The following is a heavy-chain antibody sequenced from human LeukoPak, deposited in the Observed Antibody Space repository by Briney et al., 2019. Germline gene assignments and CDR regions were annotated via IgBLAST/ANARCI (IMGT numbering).Heavy chain of an antibody. Sequence: SSETLSLTCSVSGGSISSFYWSWVRQPAGKGLEWIGRIFASGGTSYNPSLKSRVTISVDKSKNQFSLNLSSVTAADTAVYFCARAGVTIIKYYYYYMDVWGKGTTVTVPS. CDR1: GGSISSFY. D-gene: IGHD3-10*01. V-gene: IGHV4-4*07. CDR2: IFASGGT. J-gene: IGHJ6*03. CDR3: ARAGVTIIKYYYYYMDV.